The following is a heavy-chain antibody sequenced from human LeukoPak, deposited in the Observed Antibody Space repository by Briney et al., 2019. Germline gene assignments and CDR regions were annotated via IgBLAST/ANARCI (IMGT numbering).Heavy chain of an antibody. CDR1: GFTVSSNY. CDR3: ARESRSCSGGSCYNTYYFDY. Sequence: GGSLRLSCAASGFTVSSNYMSWVRQAPGKGLEWVSVIYSGGSTYYADSVKGRFTISRDNSKNTLYLQMNSLRAEDTAVYYCARESRSCSGGSCYNTYYFDYWGQGTLVTVSS. J-gene: IGHJ4*02. CDR2: IYSGGST. V-gene: IGHV3-66*01. D-gene: IGHD2-15*01.